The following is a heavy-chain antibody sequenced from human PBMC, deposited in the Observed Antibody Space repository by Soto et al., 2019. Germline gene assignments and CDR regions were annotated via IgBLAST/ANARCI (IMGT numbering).Heavy chain of an antibody. D-gene: IGHD6-13*01. V-gene: IGHV3-9*01. Sequence: SLRLSCAASGFTFDDSAMHWVRQVPGKGLEWVSGINWNSGGIGYGDSVKGRFAISRDNAKNSLHLQMNSLSAEDTAFYYCVKDESINWYSGHFRHWGQGTLVTVSS. CDR1: GFTFDDSA. J-gene: IGHJ1*01. CDR3: VKDESINWYSGHFRH. CDR2: INWNSGGI.